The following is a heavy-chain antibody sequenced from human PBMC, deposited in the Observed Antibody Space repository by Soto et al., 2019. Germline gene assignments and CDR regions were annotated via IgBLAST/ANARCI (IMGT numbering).Heavy chain of an antibody. CDR3: ARDRAVAGTSLLRPLDY. Sequence: EVQLVESGGGLVKPGGSLRLSCAASGFTFSSYSMNWVRQAPGKGLEWVSSISSSSSYIYYADSVKGRFTISRDNAKNSRYLQMNSLRAEDTAVYYCARDRAVAGTSLLRPLDYWGQGTLVTVSS. CDR2: ISSSSSYI. CDR1: GFTFSSYS. J-gene: IGHJ4*02. D-gene: IGHD6-19*01. V-gene: IGHV3-21*01.